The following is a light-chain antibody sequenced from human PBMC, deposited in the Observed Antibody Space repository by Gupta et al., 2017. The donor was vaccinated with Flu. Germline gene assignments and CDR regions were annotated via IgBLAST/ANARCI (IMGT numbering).Light chain of an antibody. CDR2: RND. J-gene: IGLJ3*02. CDR1: SSNIGTNY. CDR3: ASWDDSLSGWV. V-gene: IGLV1-47*01. Sequence: QFGLTQPPSASGTPGQRVTISCSGSSSNIGTNYVYWYQQLPGTAPKLLIYRNDQRPSGVPDRFSGSRSGTSASLAISGLRSEDEADYYCASWDDSLSGWVFGGGTKLTAL.